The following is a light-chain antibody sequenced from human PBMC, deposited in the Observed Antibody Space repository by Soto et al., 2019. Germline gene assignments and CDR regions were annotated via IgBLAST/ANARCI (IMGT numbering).Light chain of an antibody. Sequence: MTQFXVIGQVSPADDVFLPCRANQTIRKTLAWYQQKTGKXPXXXIYDAYNRATGASTRISGSGYGTESTLTISSLQHDELATYSCQQYDPCWSFGEGTKVDI. CDR1: QTIRKT. CDR3: QQYDPCWS. V-gene: IGKV3-15*01. CDR2: DAY. J-gene: IGKJ1*01.